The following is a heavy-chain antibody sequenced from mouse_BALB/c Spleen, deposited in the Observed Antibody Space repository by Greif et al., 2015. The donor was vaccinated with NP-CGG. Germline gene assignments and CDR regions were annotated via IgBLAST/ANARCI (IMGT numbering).Heavy chain of an antibody. CDR1: GFNIKDTY. J-gene: IGHJ2*01. Sequence: EVQLQQSGAEHVKPGASVKLSCRASGFNIKDTYMHWVKQRPEQGLEWIGRIDPANGNTKYDPKFQGKATITADTSSNTAYLQLSSLTSEDTAVYYCLRNFDYWGQGTTLTVSS. V-gene: IGHV14-3*02. CDR2: IDPANGNT. D-gene: IGHD1-1*01. CDR3: LRNFDY.